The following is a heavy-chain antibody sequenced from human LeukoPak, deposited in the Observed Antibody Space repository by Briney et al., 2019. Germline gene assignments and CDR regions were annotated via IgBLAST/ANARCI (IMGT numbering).Heavy chain of an antibody. CDR1: GFTFSSYS. CDR2: ISSSSSYI. V-gene: IGHV3-21*01. CDR3: AREGCSSTSCYRWFDP. J-gene: IGHJ5*02. D-gene: IGHD2-2*01. Sequence: GGSLRLSCAASGFTFSSYSMNWVRQAPGKGLEWVSSISSSSSYIYYADSVKGRFTISRDNAKNSLYLQMNSLRAEDTAVYYCAREGCSSTSCYRWFDPWGQGTLVTVFS.